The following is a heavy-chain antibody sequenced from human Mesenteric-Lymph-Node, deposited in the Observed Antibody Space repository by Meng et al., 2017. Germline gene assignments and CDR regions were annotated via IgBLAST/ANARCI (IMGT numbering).Heavy chain of an antibody. Sequence: GESLKISCAASGFTFSSYSMNWVRQAPGKGLEWVSVIYSGSSGSSTYYADSVKGRFTISRDNSKNTLYLQMNSLRAEDTAVYYCARGTRYNSGNWFDPWGQGTLVTVSS. CDR2: IYSGSSGSST. CDR3: ARGTRYNSGNWFDP. J-gene: IGHJ5*02. CDR1: GFTFSSYS. D-gene: IGHD3-10*01. V-gene: IGHV3-NL1*01.